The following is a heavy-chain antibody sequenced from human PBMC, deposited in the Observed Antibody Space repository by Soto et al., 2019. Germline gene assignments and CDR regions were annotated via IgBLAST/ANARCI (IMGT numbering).Heavy chain of an antibody. J-gene: IGHJ4*02. CDR2: IIPILGIA. CDR3: AMEYCSSTSCYRDY. CDR1: GGIFSSYT. V-gene: IGHV1-69*02. Sequence: QVQLVQSGAEVKEPASSVKVSCKASGGIFSSYTISWVRQAPGQGLEWMGRIIPILGIANYAQKFQGRVTITADKSTSTAYMELSSLRSEDTAVYYCAMEYCSSTSCYRDYWGQGTLVTVSS. D-gene: IGHD2-2*02.